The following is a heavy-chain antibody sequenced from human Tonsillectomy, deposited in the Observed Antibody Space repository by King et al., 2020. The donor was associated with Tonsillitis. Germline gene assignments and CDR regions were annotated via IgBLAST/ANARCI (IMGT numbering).Heavy chain of an antibody. J-gene: IGHJ6*03. Sequence: VQLVESGGGLVKPGGSLRLSCTASGFTFSTYGMNWVRQAPGKGLEWVSFISSSSSYIYHAASVRGRFTVSRDDAKNSLYLQMNSLRAEDTAVYYCARVGMPSYPPCYYYYYMDVWGKGTTVTVSS. CDR2: ISSSSSYI. D-gene: IGHD2-2*01. CDR3: ARVGMPSYPPCYYYYYMDV. V-gene: IGHV3-21*01. CDR1: GFTFSTYG.